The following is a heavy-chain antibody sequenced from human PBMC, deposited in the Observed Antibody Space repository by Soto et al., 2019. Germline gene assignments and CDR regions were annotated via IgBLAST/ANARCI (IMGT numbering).Heavy chain of an antibody. CDR2: INPNSGGT. Sequence: SVKGSCRASGYTFTGYYMHWVRQAPGQGLEWMGWINPNSGGTNYAQKFQGRVTMTRDTSISTAHMELSRLRSDDTAVYYCARDIGRRDGYQLDWGQGTMVTVSS. V-gene: IGHV1-2*02. CDR3: ARDIGRRDGYQLD. CDR1: GYTFTGYY. D-gene: IGHD1-1*01. J-gene: IGHJ3*01.